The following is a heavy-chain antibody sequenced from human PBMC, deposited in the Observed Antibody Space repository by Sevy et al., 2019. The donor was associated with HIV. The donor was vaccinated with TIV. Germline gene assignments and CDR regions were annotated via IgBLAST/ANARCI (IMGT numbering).Heavy chain of an antibody. CDR2: ISYDGSNK. CDR3: AKDRLYSSSSGDMVYYYYGMDV. Sequence: GGFLRLSCAASGFTFSSYGMHWVRQAPGKGLEWVAVISYDGSNKYYADSVKGRFTISRDNSKNTLYLQMNSLRAEDTAVYYCAKDRLYSSSSGDMVYYYYGMDVWGQGTTVTVSS. D-gene: IGHD6-6*01. V-gene: IGHV3-30*18. J-gene: IGHJ6*02. CDR1: GFTFSSYG.